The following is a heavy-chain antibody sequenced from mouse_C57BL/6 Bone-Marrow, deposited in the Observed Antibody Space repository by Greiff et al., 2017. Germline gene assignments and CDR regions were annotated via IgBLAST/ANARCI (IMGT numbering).Heavy chain of an antibody. D-gene: IGHD2-5*01. CDR1: GYTFTSYW. CDR2: IYPGSGST. J-gene: IGHJ1*03. CDR3: ARPYYNNYWYFDF. Sequence: QVQLQQPGAELVKPGASVKMSCKASGYTFTSYWITWVKQRPGQGLEWIGDIYPGSGSTNYNEKFKSKDTLTVDPSSRTAYMQLSSLTSEESAVYYCARPYYNNYWYFDFWGTGTTVTVSS. V-gene: IGHV1-55*01.